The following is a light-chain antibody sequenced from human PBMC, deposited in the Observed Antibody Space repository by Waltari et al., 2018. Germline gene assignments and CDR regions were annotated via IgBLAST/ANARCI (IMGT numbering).Light chain of an antibody. Sequence: QSVLTPPPSVSGAPGQRVTIPCNGSSSNIQAGYDVSWYQQLPRTSPKPLIYGNSNRPSGVPDRFSGSKSGTSASLAISGLQAEDEADYYCQSYDGRLSGSVFGTGTKVTVL. CDR1: SSNIQAGYD. CDR3: QSYDGRLSGSV. J-gene: IGLJ1*01. CDR2: GNS. V-gene: IGLV1-40*01.